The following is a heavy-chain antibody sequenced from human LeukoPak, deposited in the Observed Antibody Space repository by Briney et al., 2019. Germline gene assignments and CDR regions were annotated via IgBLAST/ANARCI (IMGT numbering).Heavy chain of an antibody. Sequence: GASVKVSCKASGGTFSSYAISWVRQAPGQGLEWMGGIIPIFGTANYAQKFQGRVTITTDESTSTAYMELSSLRSEDTAVYYCARDGYYGSGSYLYFDYWGQGTLVTVSS. CDR2: IIPIFGTA. D-gene: IGHD3-10*01. V-gene: IGHV1-69*05. CDR1: GGTFSSYA. J-gene: IGHJ4*02. CDR3: ARDGYYGSGSYLYFDY.